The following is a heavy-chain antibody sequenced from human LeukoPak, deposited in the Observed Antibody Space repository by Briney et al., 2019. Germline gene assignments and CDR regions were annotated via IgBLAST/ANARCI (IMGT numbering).Heavy chain of an antibody. V-gene: IGHV4-61*01. Sequence: PSETLSLTCTVSGGSVSSGSYYWSWIRQPPGKGLEWIGYIYYRGRTNYNPSLKSRVTISVDTSKNQFSLKLSSVTAADTAVYYCASGGPYYYGSGSYPHWGQGTLVTVSS. CDR1: GGSVSSGSYY. J-gene: IGHJ4*02. CDR3: ASGGPYYYGSGSYPH. CDR2: IYYRGRT. D-gene: IGHD3-10*01.